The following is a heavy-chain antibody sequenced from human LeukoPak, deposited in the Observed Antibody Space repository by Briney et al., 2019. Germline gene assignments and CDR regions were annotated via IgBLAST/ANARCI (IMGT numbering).Heavy chain of an antibody. J-gene: IGHJ4*02. V-gene: IGHV4-59*01. D-gene: IGHD3-10*01. CDR3: ARVGWFGEYGFDY. CDR1: GGSISSYY. CDR2: IYYSGST. Sequence: SETLSLTCTVSGGSISSYYWSWIRQPPGKGLEWIGYIYYSGSTNYNPSLKSRVTISVDTSKNQFSLKLSSVTAADTAVYYCARVGWFGEYGFDYWGQGTLVTVSS.